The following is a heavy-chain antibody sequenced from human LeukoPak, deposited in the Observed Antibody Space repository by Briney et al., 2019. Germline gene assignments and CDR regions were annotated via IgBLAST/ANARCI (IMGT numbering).Heavy chain of an antibody. CDR3: AKRVLCQS. J-gene: IGHJ5*02. Sequence: GGSLRLSCAASGFTFSDNAMAWVRQAPGKGLEWVSTISGRGGSAFYADSVKGRFTVSRDNSKNTLFLQMNSLRAEDTAIYYCAKRVLCQSWGQGTLVTVSS. CDR1: GFTFSDNA. CDR2: ISGRGGSA. V-gene: IGHV3-23*01. D-gene: IGHD2-8*01.